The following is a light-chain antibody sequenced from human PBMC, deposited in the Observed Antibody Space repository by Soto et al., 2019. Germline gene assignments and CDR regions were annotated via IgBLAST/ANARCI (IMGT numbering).Light chain of an antibody. CDR1: QNIDSY. Sequence: DIQMTQSPSSLSASVGDRVTITCRASQNIDSYFNWYQQRPGKAPKLLIHDASSMHSGVNSRFSGSGSGTDFALTINSLQPEDSATIYCQQTYSSPWTFGQGTKVEIK. CDR2: DAS. J-gene: IGKJ1*01. V-gene: IGKV1-39*01. CDR3: QQTYSSPWT.